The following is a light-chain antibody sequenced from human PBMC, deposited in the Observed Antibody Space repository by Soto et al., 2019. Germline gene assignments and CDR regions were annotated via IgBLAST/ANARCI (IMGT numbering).Light chain of an antibody. CDR3: HQRYIWPPLT. CDR1: QSVGNY. Sequence: EIVLTQSPATLSLSPGERATLSCRASQSVGNYLAWFQQKRGQAPRLLIYDTSNRAAGIPDRFSGSGSGTEFTLTISSLEPEDFAVYYCHQRYIWPPLTFGGGTKVEIK. V-gene: IGKV3-11*01. J-gene: IGKJ4*01. CDR2: DTS.